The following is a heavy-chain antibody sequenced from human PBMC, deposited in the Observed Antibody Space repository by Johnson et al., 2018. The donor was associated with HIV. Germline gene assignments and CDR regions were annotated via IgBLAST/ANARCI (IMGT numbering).Heavy chain of an antibody. Sequence: QEKLVESGGGVVQPGRSLRLSCAASGFTFSSYAMHWVRQAPGKGLEWVAVISYDGSNKYYADSVKGRFTISRDNAKNSLYLQMNSLRAEDTALYYCARARAYNWNSQSTSDAFDIWGQGTMVTVSS. CDR1: GFTFSSYA. V-gene: IGHV3-30*04. J-gene: IGHJ3*02. CDR3: ARARAYNWNSQSTSDAFDI. CDR2: ISYDGSNK. D-gene: IGHD1-20*01.